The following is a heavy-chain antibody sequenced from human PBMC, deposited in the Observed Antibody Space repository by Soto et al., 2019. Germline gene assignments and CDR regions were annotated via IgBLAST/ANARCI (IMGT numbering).Heavy chain of an antibody. Sequence: SVKVSCKASGGTFSSHAISWVRQAPGRGLEWMGGIIPIFGTTNYAQNFRARVTITADESTSIAYMELSSLTSEDTAVYYCGSVGYCSSTNCLFYYYHYGMDVWGQGTTVTVSS. J-gene: IGHJ6*02. D-gene: IGHD2-2*03. V-gene: IGHV1-69*13. CDR3: GSVGYCSSTNCLFYYYHYGMDV. CDR2: IIPIFGTT. CDR1: GGTFSSHA.